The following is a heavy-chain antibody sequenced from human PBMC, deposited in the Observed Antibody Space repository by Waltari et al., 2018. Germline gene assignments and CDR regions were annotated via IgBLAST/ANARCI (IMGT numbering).Heavy chain of an antibody. J-gene: IGHJ6*02. CDR2: FDPEDGET. D-gene: IGHD1-26*01. V-gene: IGHV1-24*01. CDR3: ARDAAYSGSYYGMDV. Sequence: QVQLVQSGAEVKKPGASVKVSCKVSGYTLTELSMHWVRQAPGKGLEWMGGFDPEDGETNYAQKCQGRVTITADKSTSTAYMELSSLRSEDTAVYYCARDAAYSGSYYGMDVWGQGTTVTVSS. CDR1: GYTLTELS.